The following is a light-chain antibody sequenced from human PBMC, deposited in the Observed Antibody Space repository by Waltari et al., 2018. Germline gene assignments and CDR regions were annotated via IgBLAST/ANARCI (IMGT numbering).Light chain of an antibody. Sequence: ATRMTQSPSSLSASAGDRVTITCRASQGIDIYLAWYQQKPGKAPILLIHAASTLQSGVPSRFSGSGSGTDFTLTISSLQSEDFATYYCQQYYTYPRTFGQGTKVEIK. V-gene: IGKV1-8*01. CDR3: QQYYTYPRT. CDR1: QGIDIY. J-gene: IGKJ1*01. CDR2: AAS.